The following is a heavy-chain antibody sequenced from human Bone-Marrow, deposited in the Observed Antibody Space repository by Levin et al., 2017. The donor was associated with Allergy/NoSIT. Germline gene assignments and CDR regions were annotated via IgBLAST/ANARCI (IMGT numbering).Heavy chain of an antibody. CDR3: ARVADRITTRPYYYYGMNV. J-gene: IGHJ6*02. V-gene: IGHV5-51*01. Sequence: GGSLRLSCKGSGYSFNGYWIGWVRQMPGKGLEWMGIIYPGDSDTRYSLSFQGQVTISVDKSISSAYLQWSSLTASDTPIYYCARVADRITTRPYYYYGMNVWGQGTTVTVSS. CDR2: IYPGDSDT. D-gene: IGHD6-6*01. CDR1: GYSFNGYW.